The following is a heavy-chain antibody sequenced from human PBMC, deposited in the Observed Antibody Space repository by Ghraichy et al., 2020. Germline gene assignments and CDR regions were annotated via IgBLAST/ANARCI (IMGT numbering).Heavy chain of an antibody. J-gene: IGHJ4*02. Sequence: GGSLRLSCAASGFTFSSYAMSWVRQAPGKGLEWVSAISGSGGSTYYADSVKGRFIISRDNSKNTLYLQMNSLRAEDTAVYYCAKEPYSGSYYGADYWGQGTLVTVSS. D-gene: IGHD1-26*01. CDR1: GFTFSSYA. V-gene: IGHV3-23*01. CDR3: AKEPYSGSYYGADY. CDR2: ISGSGGST.